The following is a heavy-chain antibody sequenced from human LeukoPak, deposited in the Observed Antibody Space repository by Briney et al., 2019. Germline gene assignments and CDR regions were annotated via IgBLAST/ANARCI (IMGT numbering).Heavy chain of an antibody. D-gene: IGHD6-19*01. Sequence: PGGSLRLSCAASGFTFSTYVMSWVRQAPGKGLEWVSAISGSGGTTYYADSVKGRFTISRDNSKNTLYLQMNSLRAEDTAVYYCAKIAAVAASPYYYYGMDVWDQGTTVTVSS. CDR3: AKIAAVAASPYYYYGMDV. J-gene: IGHJ6*02. CDR2: ISGSGGTT. CDR1: GFTFSTYV. V-gene: IGHV3-23*01.